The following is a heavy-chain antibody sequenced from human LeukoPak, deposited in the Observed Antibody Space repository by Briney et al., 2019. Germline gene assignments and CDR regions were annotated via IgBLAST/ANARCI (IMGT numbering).Heavy chain of an antibody. D-gene: IGHD2-2*01. CDR3: ARAGYCSSTSCYLFGAFDI. J-gene: IGHJ3*02. Sequence: SETLSLTCTVSGGSISSYYWSWIRQPPGKGLEWIGYIYYSGSTNYNPSLKSRVTISVDTSKNQFSLKLSSVTAADTAVYYCARAGYCSSTSCYLFGAFDIWGQGTMVIVSS. V-gene: IGHV4-59*01. CDR2: IYYSGST. CDR1: GGSISSYY.